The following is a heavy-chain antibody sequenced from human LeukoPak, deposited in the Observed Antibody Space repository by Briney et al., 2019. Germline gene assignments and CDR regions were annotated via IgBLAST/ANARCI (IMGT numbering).Heavy chain of an antibody. CDR1: GGSISSYY. CDR2: IYYSGST. Sequence: SETLSLTCTVSGGSISSYYWGWIRRPPGKGLEWIGYIYYSGSTNYNPSLKSRVTISVDTSKNQFSLKLSSVTAADTAVYYCARHGYPYSSSWYGYYYYYGMDVWGQGTTVTVSS. D-gene: IGHD6-13*01. J-gene: IGHJ6*02. V-gene: IGHV4-59*08. CDR3: ARHGYPYSSSWYGYYYYYGMDV.